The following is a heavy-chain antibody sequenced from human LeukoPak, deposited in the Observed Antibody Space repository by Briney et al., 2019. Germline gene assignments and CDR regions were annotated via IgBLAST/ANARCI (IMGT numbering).Heavy chain of an antibody. CDR1: GFTFSSYA. Sequence: GGSLRLSCAASGFTFSSYAMHWVRQAPGKGREWVAVISYDGSNKYYADSVKGRFTISRDNSKNTLYLQMNSLRAEDTAVYYCARAHCTNGVCYSGYWGQGTLVTVSS. V-gene: IGHV3-30-3*01. CDR2: ISYDGSNK. D-gene: IGHD2-8*01. J-gene: IGHJ4*02. CDR3: ARAHCTNGVCYSGY.